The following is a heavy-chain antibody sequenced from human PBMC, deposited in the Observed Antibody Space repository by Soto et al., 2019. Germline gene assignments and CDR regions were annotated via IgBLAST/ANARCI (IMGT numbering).Heavy chain of an antibody. CDR1: GFTFSTYA. D-gene: IGHD3-16*02. V-gene: IGHV3-30-3*01. CDR2: ISFDGNFK. J-gene: IGHJ4*02. Sequence: GGSLRLSCAASGFTFSTYAMHWVRQTPGKGLEWVTVISFDGNFKFYTDSVKGRFTVSRDNSKSTVYLQMNDLRAEDTAVYYCVRGFPGGSIGNFVFWGQGALVTVSS. CDR3: VRGFPGGSIGNFVF.